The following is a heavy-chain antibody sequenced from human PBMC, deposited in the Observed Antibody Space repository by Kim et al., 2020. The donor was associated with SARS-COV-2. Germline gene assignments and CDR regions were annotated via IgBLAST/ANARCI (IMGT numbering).Heavy chain of an antibody. D-gene: IGHD3-10*01. V-gene: IGHV3-11*05. J-gene: IGHJ4*02. Sequence: VKGRFPTSRDKAKNSLYLQMNSLRAEETAVYYCARVNGVGMGFGEFYFDYWGQGTLVTVSS. CDR3: ARVNGVGMGFGEFYFDY.